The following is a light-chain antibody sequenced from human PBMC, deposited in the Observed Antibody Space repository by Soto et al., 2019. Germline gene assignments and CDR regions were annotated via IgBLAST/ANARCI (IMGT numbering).Light chain of an antibody. CDR1: SSNIGAGYE. V-gene: IGLV1-40*01. CDR2: ENN. J-gene: IGLJ1*01. CDR3: QSYDSSLSGYV. Sequence: QAVVTQPPSVSEAPEQRVTISCTGSSSNIGAGYEAHWYQQVPGTAPKLLIYENNNRPSGVPDRFSGSKSGTSASLAITGLQAEDEAEYYCQSYDSSLSGYVFGTGTKLTVL.